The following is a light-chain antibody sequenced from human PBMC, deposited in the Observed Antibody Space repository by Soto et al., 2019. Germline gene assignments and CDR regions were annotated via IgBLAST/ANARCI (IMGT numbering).Light chain of an antibody. V-gene: IGKV3-11*01. Sequence: EIVLTQSPATLSLSPGERATLSCRASQSISSYLIWYQQNPGQAPRLLIYDASSSATGIPARFSGSGSGTDCTLTISSLEPDDFAVYYCRERSNWPRTFGGGTNVAI. CDR3: RERSNWPRT. CDR2: DAS. J-gene: IGKJ4*01. CDR1: QSISSY.